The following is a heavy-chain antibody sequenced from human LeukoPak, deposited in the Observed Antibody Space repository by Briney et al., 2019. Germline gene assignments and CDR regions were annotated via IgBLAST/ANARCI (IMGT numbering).Heavy chain of an antibody. D-gene: IGHD5-18*01. Sequence: GGSLRLSCAASGFTFENYWMSWIRQAPGKGPEWVANIKQDGSVEHYLDSVKGRFTISRDNAKNSPILQMNSLRAEDTAVYYCARWAGVTDYWGQGTLVTVSS. J-gene: IGHJ4*02. CDR1: GFTFENYW. CDR2: IKQDGSVE. V-gene: IGHV3-7*01. CDR3: ARWAGVTDY.